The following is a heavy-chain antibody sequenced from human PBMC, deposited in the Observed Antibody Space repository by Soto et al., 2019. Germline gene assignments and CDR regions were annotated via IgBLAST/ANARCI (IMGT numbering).Heavy chain of an antibody. Sequence: QVQLQESGPGLVKPSETLSLTCTVSGGSVSSYYWNWIRQPPGKGLEWIGYVYYSGSATYNPSLQSRVTISVDTAKDQFSLKLRSVTAADTAVYYCARTNWNANRFDPWGQGTLVTVSS. CDR2: VYYSGSA. CDR3: ARTNWNANRFDP. J-gene: IGHJ5*02. D-gene: IGHD1-20*01. V-gene: IGHV4-59*02. CDR1: GGSVSSYY.